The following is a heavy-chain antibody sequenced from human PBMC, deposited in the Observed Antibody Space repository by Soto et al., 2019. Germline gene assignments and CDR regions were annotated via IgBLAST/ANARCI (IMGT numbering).Heavy chain of an antibody. Sequence: PGGSLRLSCAASGFTFSSYAMSWVRQAPGKGLEWVSAISGSGGSTYYADSVKGRFTISRDNSKNTLYLQMNSLRAEGTAVYYCAKAWQPQLDWGSGFDYWGQGTLVTVS. CDR2: ISGSGGST. V-gene: IGHV3-23*01. J-gene: IGHJ4*02. D-gene: IGHD1-1*01. CDR1: GFTFSSYA. CDR3: AKAWQPQLDWGSGFDY.